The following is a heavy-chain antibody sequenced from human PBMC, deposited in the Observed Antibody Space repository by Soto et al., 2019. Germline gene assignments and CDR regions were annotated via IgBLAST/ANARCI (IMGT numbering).Heavy chain of an antibody. Sequence: ESGGGVVQPGRSLRLSCAASGFTFSSYAMHWVRQAPGKGLEWVAVISYDGSNKYYADSVKGRFTISRDNSKNTLYLQMNSLRAEDTAVYYCARPHSSGWYYFDYWGQGTLVTVSS. V-gene: IGHV3-30-3*01. D-gene: IGHD6-19*01. CDR1: GFTFSSYA. CDR2: ISYDGSNK. J-gene: IGHJ4*02. CDR3: ARPHSSGWYYFDY.